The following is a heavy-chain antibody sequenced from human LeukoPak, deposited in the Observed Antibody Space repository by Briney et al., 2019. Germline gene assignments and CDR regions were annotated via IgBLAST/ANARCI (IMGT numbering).Heavy chain of an antibody. V-gene: IGHV4-59*11. Sequence: ETLCLSCTVSGGSISSHYWSWIRQPPGKGLEWISYLFDSVNTKDNPSLKSRLTLSSDTSKNQFSLRLSSVTAADTAVYYCATIKRGSIFGYFDFWGQGIKVTVS. D-gene: IGHD5-18*01. CDR3: ATIKRGSIFGYFDF. CDR2: LFDSVNT. J-gene: IGHJ4*02. CDR1: GGSISSHY.